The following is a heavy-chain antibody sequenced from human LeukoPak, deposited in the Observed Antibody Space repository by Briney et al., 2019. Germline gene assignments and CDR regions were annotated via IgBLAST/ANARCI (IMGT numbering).Heavy chain of an antibody. CDR3: AKDGGWIQLWFDY. D-gene: IGHD5-18*01. CDR2: ISGSGGST. J-gene: IGHJ4*02. V-gene: IGHV3-23*01. CDR1: GFTFSSYA. Sequence: GGSLRLSCAASGFTFSSYAMSWVRQAPGKGLEWVSAISGSGGSTYYADSVKGRFTISRDNSKNTLYLQINSLRAEDTAVYYCAKDGGWIQLWFDYWGQGTLVTVSS.